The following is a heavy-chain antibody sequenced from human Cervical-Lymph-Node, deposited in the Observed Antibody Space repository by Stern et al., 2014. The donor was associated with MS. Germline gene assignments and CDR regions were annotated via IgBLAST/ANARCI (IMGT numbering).Heavy chain of an antibody. D-gene: IGHD6-25*01. CDR1: GFTFSSYA. CDR2: ISYDGSNK. Sequence: QVQLVQSGGGVVQPGRSLRLSCAASGFTFSSYAMHWVRQAPGKGLEWVAVISYDGSNKYYADSVKGRFTISRDNSKNTLYLQMNSLRAEDTAVYYCARKRAYGMDVWGQGTTVTVSS. J-gene: IGHJ6*02. V-gene: IGHV3-30*01. CDR3: ARKRAYGMDV.